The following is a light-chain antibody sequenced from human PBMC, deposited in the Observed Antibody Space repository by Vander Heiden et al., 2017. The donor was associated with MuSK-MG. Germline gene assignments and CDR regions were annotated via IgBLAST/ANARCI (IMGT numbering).Light chain of an antibody. J-gene: IGKJ1*01. Sequence: AIRMTQSPSSFSASAGDRVTITCRASQAINSQLAWYQLKPGKAPKLLIYGATTRQGGVPSRFSGSGSGTDFTLTSSDLQSEDIATYSCQQYYNSWTFGQGTKVEIK. CDR2: GAT. V-gene: IGKV1-8*01. CDR1: QAINSQ. CDR3: QQYYNSWT.